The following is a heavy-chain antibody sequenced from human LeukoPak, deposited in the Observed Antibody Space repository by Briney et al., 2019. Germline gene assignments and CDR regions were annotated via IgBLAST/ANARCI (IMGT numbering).Heavy chain of an antibody. CDR3: AKDYATMIVVAAADW. CDR1: NGSINTYY. Sequence: SETLSLTCTVSNGSINTYYWSWIRQPPGKGLEWIGYIYYSGSTNYNPSLKSRVTISVDTSKNQFSLKLSSVTAADTAVYYCAKDYATMIVVAAADWWGQGTLVTVSS. J-gene: IGHJ4*02. D-gene: IGHD3-22*01. CDR2: IYYSGST. V-gene: IGHV4-59*01.